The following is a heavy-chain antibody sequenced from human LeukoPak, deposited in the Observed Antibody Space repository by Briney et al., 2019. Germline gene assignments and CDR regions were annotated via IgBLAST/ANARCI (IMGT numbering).Heavy chain of an antibody. J-gene: IGHJ6*03. CDR2: IYYSGST. CDR3: ARDLGGIAARPGYMGV. V-gene: IGHV4-59*01. Sequence: SETLSLTCTVSGGSISSYYWSWIRQPPGKGLEWIGYIYYSGSTNYNPSLKSRVTISVDTSKNQFSLKLSSVTAADTAVYYCARDLGGIAARPGYMGVWGKGTTVTVSS. D-gene: IGHD6-6*01. CDR1: GGSISSYY.